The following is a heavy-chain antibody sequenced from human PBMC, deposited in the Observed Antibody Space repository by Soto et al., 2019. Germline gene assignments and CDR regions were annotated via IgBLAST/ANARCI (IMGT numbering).Heavy chain of an antibody. CDR3: ASDYYYGLGSSGYCCYYYGMDV. CDR2: IYYSGST. V-gene: IGHV4-31*03. CDR1: GGSISSGGYY. D-gene: IGHD3-10*01. J-gene: IGHJ6*02. Sequence: SETLSLTCTVSGGSISSGGYYWSWIRQHPGKGLEWIGYIYYSGSTYYNPSLKSRVTISVDTSKNQFSLRLSSVTAADTAVYYCASDYYYGLGSSGYCCYYYGMDVWGQGTTVTVSS.